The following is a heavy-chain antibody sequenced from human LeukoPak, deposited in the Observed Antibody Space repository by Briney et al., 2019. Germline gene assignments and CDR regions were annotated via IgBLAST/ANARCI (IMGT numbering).Heavy chain of an antibody. Sequence: PSQTLSLTCTVSGGSISSGGYYWSWIRQPPGKGLEWIGYIYHSGSTYYNPSLKSRVTISVDTSKNQFSLKLSSVTAADTAVYYCARVMVVSSSSVWFDPWGQGTLVTVSS. CDR3: ARVMVVSSSSVWFDP. V-gene: IGHV4-30-2*01. CDR1: GGSISSGGYY. D-gene: IGHD6-6*01. CDR2: IYHSGST. J-gene: IGHJ5*02.